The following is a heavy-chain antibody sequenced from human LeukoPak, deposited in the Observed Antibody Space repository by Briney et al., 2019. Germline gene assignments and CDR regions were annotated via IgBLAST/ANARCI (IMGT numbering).Heavy chain of an antibody. D-gene: IGHD1-26*01. CDR1: GGSISSSSYY. J-gene: IGHJ5*02. V-gene: IGHV4-39*07. CDR2: IYYSGST. Sequence: SETLSLTCTVSGGSISSSSYYWGWIRQPPGKGLEWIGSIYYSGSTYYNPSLKSRVTISVDTSKNQFSLKLSSVTAADTAVYYCARGIVGATRWFDPWGQATLVTVSS. CDR3: ARGIVGATRWFDP.